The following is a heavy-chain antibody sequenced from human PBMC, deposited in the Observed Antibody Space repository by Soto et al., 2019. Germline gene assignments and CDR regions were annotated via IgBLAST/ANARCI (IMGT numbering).Heavy chain of an antibody. V-gene: IGHV1-2*02. J-gene: IGHJ6*02. CDR2: INPNSGGT. Sequence: ASVKVSCKASGYTFTGYYMHWVRQAPGQGLEWMGWINPNSGGTNYAQKFQGRVTMTRDTSISTAYMELSRLRSDDTAVYYCARGRITIFGVVIPSDRKDYYYGMDVWGQGTTVTVSS. CDR3: ARGRITIFGVVIPSDRKDYYYGMDV. CDR1: GYTFTGYY. D-gene: IGHD3-3*01.